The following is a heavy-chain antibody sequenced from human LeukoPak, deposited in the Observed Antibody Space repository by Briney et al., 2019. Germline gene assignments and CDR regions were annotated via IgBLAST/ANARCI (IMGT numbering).Heavy chain of an antibody. J-gene: IGHJ5*02. CDR2: IYYSGST. V-gene: IGHV4-59*01. CDR1: GGSISSYY. Sequence: PSETLSLTCTVSGGSISSYYWSWIRQSPGKGLEGIGYIYYSGSTNYNPSLKSRVTISVDTSRNQFSLKLSSVTAADTAVYYCARGARITIVRGVINWFDPWGQGTLVTVSS. CDR3: ARGARITIVRGVINWFDP. D-gene: IGHD3-10*01.